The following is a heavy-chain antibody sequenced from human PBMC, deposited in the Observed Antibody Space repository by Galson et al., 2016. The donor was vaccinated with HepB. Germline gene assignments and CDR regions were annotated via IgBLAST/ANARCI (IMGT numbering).Heavy chain of an antibody. CDR3: ARDTKGRVEVVVAANYYYYYGMDV. CDR2: IWYDGSNK. J-gene: IGHJ6*02. D-gene: IGHD2-15*01. CDR1: GLTFSSYG. V-gene: IGHV3-33*01. Sequence: SQRLSCASCGLTFSSYGMDRVRPAPGKGLEWVAVIWYDGSNKYYADSVKGRFTISRDNSKNPLYLQMNSLRAEDTAVYYCARDTKGRVEVVVAANYYYYYGMDVWGQGTTVTVAS.